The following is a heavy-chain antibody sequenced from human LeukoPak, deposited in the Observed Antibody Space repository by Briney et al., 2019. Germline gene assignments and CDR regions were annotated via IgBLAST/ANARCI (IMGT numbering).Heavy chain of an antibody. V-gene: IGHV1-2*02. CDR3: ARAIIAVAGTEEYFQH. CDR2: INPNSGGT. D-gene: IGHD6-19*01. CDR1: GYTFTDYY. Sequence: GASVKVSCKTSGYTFTDYYIHWVRQPPGQGLEWMGWINPNSGGTNYAQKFQGRVTMTRDTSISTAYMELSRLRSDDTAVYYCARAIIAVAGTEEYFQHWGQGTLVTVSS. J-gene: IGHJ1*01.